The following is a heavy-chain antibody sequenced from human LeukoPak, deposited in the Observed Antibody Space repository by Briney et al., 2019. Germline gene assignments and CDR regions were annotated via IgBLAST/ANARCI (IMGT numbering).Heavy chain of an antibody. J-gene: IGHJ3*02. CDR1: GGSISSYY. V-gene: IGHV4-59*01. CDR2: IYYSRST. Sequence: SETLSLTCTVSGGSISSYYWSWIRQPPGKGLEWIGYIYYSRSTNYSHSLKSRVTISVDTSKNQVSLKLSSVAAADAAVYYCARTIEVATWLGAFYIWGQGTMVTVSS. D-gene: IGHD5-24*01. CDR3: ARTIEVATWLGAFYI.